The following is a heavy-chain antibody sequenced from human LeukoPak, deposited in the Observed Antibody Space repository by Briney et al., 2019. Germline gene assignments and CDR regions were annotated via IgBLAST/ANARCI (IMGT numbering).Heavy chain of an antibody. D-gene: IGHD1-26*01. Sequence: GGSLRLSCAASGFTFSSHWMSWVRQAPGKGLEWVSYISSSGSTIYYADSVKGRFTISRDNAKNSLYLQMNSLRAEDTAVYYCAKLREWELPDLFDYWGQGTLVTVSS. J-gene: IGHJ4*02. CDR3: AKLREWELPDLFDY. CDR1: GFTFSSHW. CDR2: ISSSGSTI. V-gene: IGHV3-11*01.